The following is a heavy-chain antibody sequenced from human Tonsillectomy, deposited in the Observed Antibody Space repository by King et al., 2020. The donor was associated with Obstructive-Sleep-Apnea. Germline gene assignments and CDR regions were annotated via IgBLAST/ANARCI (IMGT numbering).Heavy chain of an antibody. J-gene: IGHJ4*02. V-gene: IGHV4-59*01. D-gene: IGHD3-9*01. CDR2: IYHSGST. CDR1: GGSISRYY. Sequence: QLQESGPGLVKPSETLSLTCTVSGGSISRYYWSWIRQPPGKGLEWIGYIYHSGSTNNNPSLRSRVTMSVDTSKNQFSLKLSSVTAADTAVYYCAGGDFDWLSLDHWGQGSLVTVSS. CDR3: AGGDFDWLSLDH.